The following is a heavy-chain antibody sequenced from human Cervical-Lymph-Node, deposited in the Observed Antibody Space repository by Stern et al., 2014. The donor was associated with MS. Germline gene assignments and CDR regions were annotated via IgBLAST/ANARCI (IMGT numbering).Heavy chain of an antibody. CDR1: GGSMTNYF. J-gene: IGHJ4*02. CDR2: IYHSGST. D-gene: IGHD6-6*01. V-gene: IGHV4-59*01. CDR3: ARGAYSSSSDLWY. Sequence: QVQLQESGPGLVQPSETLSLTCSVSGGSMTNYFWSWIRQPPGKGLEWIWYIYHSGSTNYNPSLKSRVTISVDTSNNQFSLKLTSVTTADTAIYYCARGAYSSSSDLWYWGQGALVTVSS.